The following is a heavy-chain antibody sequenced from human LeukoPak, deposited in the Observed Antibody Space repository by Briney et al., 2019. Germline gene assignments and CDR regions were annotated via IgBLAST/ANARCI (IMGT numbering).Heavy chain of an antibody. Sequence: GGSLRLSCATSGFTFEDYTLHWVRQGAGKGLEWISPMTGDGGETHYSSSVQGRFTISRDRSKNSLFLQMSSLRTDDSGMYFCTKGRGVALNDAFDMWGQGTMVIVSS. CDR3: TKGRGVALNDAFDM. CDR2: MTGDGGET. D-gene: IGHD3-3*01. CDR1: GFTFEDYT. J-gene: IGHJ3*02. V-gene: IGHV3-43*01.